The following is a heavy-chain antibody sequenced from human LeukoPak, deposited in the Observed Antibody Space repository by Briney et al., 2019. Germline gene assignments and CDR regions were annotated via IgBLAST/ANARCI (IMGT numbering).Heavy chain of an antibody. Sequence: SDTLSLTSTDSGRPISSYYRSWMRQPPGKGLDWLGYIYSRGSTNYNPSLKSRDSISVDTSKNLFSLKLSTVNADDTAVCYCARAPAGYGSGSRGSFDIWGQGTMVTVSS. D-gene: IGHD3-10*01. J-gene: IGHJ3*02. CDR3: ARAPAGYGSGSRGSFDI. V-gene: IGHV4-59*01. CDR2: IYSRGST. CDR1: GRPISSYY.